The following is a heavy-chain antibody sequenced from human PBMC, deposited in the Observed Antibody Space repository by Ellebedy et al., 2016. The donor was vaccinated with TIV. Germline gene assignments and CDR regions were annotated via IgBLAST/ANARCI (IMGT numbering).Heavy chain of an antibody. J-gene: IGHJ4*02. D-gene: IGHD2-2*01. CDR3: TRCPPGNSTKDY. V-gene: IGHV1-8*01. CDR2: MHPKSGVA. CDR1: RYIFIDYD. Sequence: ASVKVSXKASRYIFIDYDINWVRQAPGQGLEWVGWMHPKSGVAGYGQKFEGRVNMTRNTSIKTAYLELNSLRSEDTAIYYCTRCPPGNSTKDYWGQGTLVTVSS.